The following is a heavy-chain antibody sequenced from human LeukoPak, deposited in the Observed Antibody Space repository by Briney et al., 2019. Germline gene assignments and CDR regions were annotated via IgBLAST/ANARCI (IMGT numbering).Heavy chain of an antibody. CDR1: GYSFNTYW. CDR2: IYPGDPDI. Sequence: GESLKISCQGSGYSFNTYWIGWVRQMPGKGLEWMGVIYPGDPDIRYSPSFRGQVTISADTSIRTAYLQWSSLKASDTAMYYCARLSYGGVDYWGQGTLVTVSS. CDR3: ARLSYGGVDY. D-gene: IGHD4-23*01. J-gene: IGHJ4*02. V-gene: IGHV5-51*01.